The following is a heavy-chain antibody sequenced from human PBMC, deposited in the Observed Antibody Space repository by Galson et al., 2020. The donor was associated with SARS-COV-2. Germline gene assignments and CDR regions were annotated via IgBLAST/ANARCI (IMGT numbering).Heavy chain of an antibody. Sequence: SETLSLTCAVYGGSFSGYYWSWIRQPPGKGLEWIGEINHSGSTNYNPSLKSRVTISVDTSKNQFSLKLSSVTAADTAVYYCARVLLASSWYYYYGMDVWGQGTTVTVSS. V-gene: IGHV4-34*01. CDR3: ARVLLASSWYYYYGMDV. D-gene: IGHD6-13*01. J-gene: IGHJ6*02. CDR1: GGSFSGYY. CDR2: INHSGST.